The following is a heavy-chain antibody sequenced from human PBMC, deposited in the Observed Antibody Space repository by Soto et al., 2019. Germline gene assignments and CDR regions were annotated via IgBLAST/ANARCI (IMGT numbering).Heavy chain of an antibody. V-gene: IGHV1-2*04. CDR2: INPNSGGT. CDR3: ARDFGMGLELLFRFDP. J-gene: IGHJ5*02. Sequence: AASVKVSCKASGYTFTGYYMHWVRQAPGQGLEWMGWINPNSGGTNYAQKFQGWVTMTRDTSISTAYMELSRLRSDDTAVYYCARDFGMGLELLFRFDPWGQGTLVTVSS. D-gene: IGHD1-7*01. CDR1: GYTFTGYY.